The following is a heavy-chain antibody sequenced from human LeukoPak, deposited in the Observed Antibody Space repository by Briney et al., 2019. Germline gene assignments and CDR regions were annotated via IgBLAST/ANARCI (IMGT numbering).Heavy chain of an antibody. CDR2: SIPIFGTA. D-gene: IGHD1-26*01. CDR1: GCTFSSYA. Sequence: SVTVSCKASGCTFSSYAISWVGQAPAQGLDWMGGSIPIFGTANYAQKFQGRVTITTDESTSTAYMELGSLRTEDTAVYYCARGDGIVGATAPFDYWGQGTLVTVSS. V-gene: IGHV1-69*05. CDR3: ARGDGIVGATAPFDY. J-gene: IGHJ4*02.